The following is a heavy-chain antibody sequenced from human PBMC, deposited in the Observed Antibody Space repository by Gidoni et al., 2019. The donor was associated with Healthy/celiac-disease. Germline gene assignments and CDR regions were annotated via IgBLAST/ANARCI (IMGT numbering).Heavy chain of an antibody. D-gene: IGHD3-3*01. J-gene: IGHJ5*02. CDR3: ARGPPYYDFHRGWFDP. CDR2: INPNSGGT. Sequence: QVQLVQSGAEVKKPGASVKVSCTASGYTFTGYYMHWVRQAPGQALEWMGWINPNSGGTNYAQKFQGRVNMTRDTSISTAYMELSRLRSDDTAVYYCARGPPYYDFHRGWFDPWGQGTLVTVSS. V-gene: IGHV1-2*02. CDR1: GYTFTGYY.